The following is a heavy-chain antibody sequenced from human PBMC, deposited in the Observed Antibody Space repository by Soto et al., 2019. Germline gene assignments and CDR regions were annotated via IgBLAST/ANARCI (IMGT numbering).Heavy chain of an antibody. CDR3: ARDETKAAAGTYYYYYGIDV. J-gene: IGHJ6*02. V-gene: IGHV1-2*04. CDR2: INPNSGGT. CDR1: GYTFTGYY. D-gene: IGHD6-13*01. Sequence: VASVKVSCKASGYTFTGYYMHWVRQAPGQGLEWMGWINPNSGGTNYAQKFQGWVTMTRDTSISTAYMELSRLRSDDTAVYYCARDETKAAAGTYYYYYGIDVWGQGTPVTVSS.